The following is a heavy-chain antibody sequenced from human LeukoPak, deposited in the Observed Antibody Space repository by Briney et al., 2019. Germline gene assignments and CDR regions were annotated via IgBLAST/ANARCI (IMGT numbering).Heavy chain of an antibody. V-gene: IGHV3-20*04. CDR3: AREDYYDSSGYYYVFDY. D-gene: IGHD3-22*01. CDR1: GFTFDDYG. CDR2: INWNGGST. J-gene: IGHJ4*02. Sequence: GGSLRLSCAASGFTFDDYGMSWVRQAPGKGLEWVPGINWNGGSTGYADSVKGRFTISRDNAKNSLYLQMNSLRAEDTALYYCAREDYYDSSGYYYVFDYWGQGTLVTVSS.